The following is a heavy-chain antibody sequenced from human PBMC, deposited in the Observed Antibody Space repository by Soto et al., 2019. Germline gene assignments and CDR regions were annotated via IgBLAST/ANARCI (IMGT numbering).Heavy chain of an antibody. CDR2: IWYDGSNK. CDR1: GFTFSSYG. D-gene: IGHD6-19*01. CDR3: ARDLRSGWSDY. Sequence: QVQLVESGGGVVQPGRSLRLSCAASGFTFSSYGMHWVRQAPGKGLEWVAGIWYDGSNKYYADSVKGRFTISRDNSKNTLYLQMNSLRAEDTAVYYCARDLRSGWSDYWGQGTLVTVSS. V-gene: IGHV3-33*01. J-gene: IGHJ4*02.